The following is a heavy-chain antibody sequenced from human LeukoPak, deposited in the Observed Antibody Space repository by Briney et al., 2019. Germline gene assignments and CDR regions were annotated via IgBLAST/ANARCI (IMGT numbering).Heavy chain of an antibody. CDR3: ARHSPYSSSWYFWDYYYYMDV. CDR2: INHSGST. CDR1: GGSFSGYY. V-gene: IGHV4-34*01. J-gene: IGHJ6*03. D-gene: IGHD6-13*01. Sequence: SETLSLTCAVYGGSFSGYYWSWIRQPPGKGLEWIGEINHSGSTNYNPSLKSRVTISVDTSKNQFSLKLSSVTAADTAVYYCARHSPYSSSWYFWDYYYYMDVWGKGTTVTVSS.